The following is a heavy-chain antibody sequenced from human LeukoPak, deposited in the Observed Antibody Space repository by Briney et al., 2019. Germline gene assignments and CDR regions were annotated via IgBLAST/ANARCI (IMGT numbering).Heavy chain of an antibody. CDR3: ARRNYYGSGSYCFDY. CDR2: INHSGST. Sequence: RPSGTLSLTCAVYGGSFSGYYWSWIRQPPGKGLEWIGEINHSGSTNYNPSLKSRVTISVDTSKNQFSLKLSSVTAADTAVYYCARRNYYGSGSYCFDYWGQGTLVTVSS. J-gene: IGHJ4*02. CDR1: GGSFSGYY. D-gene: IGHD3-10*01. V-gene: IGHV4-34*01.